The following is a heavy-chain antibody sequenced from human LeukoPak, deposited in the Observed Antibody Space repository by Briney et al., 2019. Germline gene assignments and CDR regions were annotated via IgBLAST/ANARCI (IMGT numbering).Heavy chain of an antibody. V-gene: IGHV3-7*01. D-gene: IGHD4-23*01. CDR2: INQDATEK. J-gene: IGHJ4*02. Sequence: GGSLRLSCAASGFTFRTFWMTWVRQGPGKGLEWVATINQDATEKHYVDSVKGRFTISRDNAKNSLYLQMNSLRAEDTAVFYCARSYGGSDYWGQGTLVTVSS. CDR3: ARSYGGSDY. CDR1: GFTFRTFW.